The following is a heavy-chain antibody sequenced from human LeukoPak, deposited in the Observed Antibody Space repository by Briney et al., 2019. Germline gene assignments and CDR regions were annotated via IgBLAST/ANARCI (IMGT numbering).Heavy chain of an antibody. J-gene: IGHJ4*02. CDR2: ISDDGSNE. V-gene: IGHV3-30*03. D-gene: IGHD3-10*01. CDR1: GFTFSTYG. CDR3: ARARYGSGGYFFDF. Sequence: GGSLRLSCAASGFTFSTYGMHWVRQAPGKGLEWVAVISDDGSNEYYADSVKGRFTISRDNSKRTLYLQMNSLRAEDTAVYYCARARYGSGGYFFDFWGQGTLVTVSS.